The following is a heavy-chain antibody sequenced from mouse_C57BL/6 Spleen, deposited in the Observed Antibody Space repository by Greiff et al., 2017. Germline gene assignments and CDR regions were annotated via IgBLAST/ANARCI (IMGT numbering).Heavy chain of an antibody. D-gene: IGHD1-1*01. V-gene: IGHV5-17*01. CDR2: ISSGSSTI. CDR1: GFTFSDYG. CDR3: ARRRIYYGSSLDY. Sequence: EVKLVESGGGLVKPGGSLKLSCAASGFTFSDYGMHWVRQAPEKGLEWVAYISSGSSTIYYADTVKGRFTISRDNAKNTLFLQMTSLRSEDTAMYYCARRRIYYGSSLDYWGQGTTLTVSS. J-gene: IGHJ2*01.